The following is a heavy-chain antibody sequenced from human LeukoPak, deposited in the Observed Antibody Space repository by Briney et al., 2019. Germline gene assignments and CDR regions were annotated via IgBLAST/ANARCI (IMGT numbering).Heavy chain of an antibody. D-gene: IGHD3-22*01. V-gene: IGHV3-23*01. CDR1: GFTFSIYT. Sequence: GGSLRLSCVASGFTFSIYTMAWVRQAPGKGLEWVSAISGSGGSTYYADSVKGRFTISRDNSKNTLYLQMNSLRAEDTAVYYCAKHVVTMIVVVITTGYFDYWGQGTLVTVSS. J-gene: IGHJ4*02. CDR3: AKHVVTMIVVVITTGYFDY. CDR2: ISGSGGST.